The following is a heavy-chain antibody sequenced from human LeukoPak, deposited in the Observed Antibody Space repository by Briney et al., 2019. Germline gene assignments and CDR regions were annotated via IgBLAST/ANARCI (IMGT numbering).Heavy chain of an antibody. J-gene: IGHJ5*02. CDR2: ISATGGST. D-gene: IGHD4-17*01. V-gene: IGHV3-23*01. CDR1: GFTFSTYA. CDR3: AKDRDSGAHGWFDP. Sequence: GGSLRLSCAASGFTFSTYAMSWVRRAPGKGLEWVSTISATGGSTYYTDSVKGRFTISRDNSKNTLYVQMNSLRAEDTAVYYCAKDRDSGAHGWFDPWGQGTLVTVSS.